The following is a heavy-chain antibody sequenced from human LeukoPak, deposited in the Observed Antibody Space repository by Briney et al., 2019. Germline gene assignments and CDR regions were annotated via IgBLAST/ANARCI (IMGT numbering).Heavy chain of an antibody. CDR2: IYFTGST. CDR1: GVSISSHY. V-gene: IGHV4-59*11. CDR3: ARSSTGYWNFDL. J-gene: IGHJ2*01. Sequence: TSETLSLTCTVSGVSISSHYWSWIRQPPGKGLEWIGYIYFTGSTDYNPSLKSRVTISVDTSKNQVSLKLSSVTAADTAVYYCARSSTGYWNFDLRGRGTLVTVSA.